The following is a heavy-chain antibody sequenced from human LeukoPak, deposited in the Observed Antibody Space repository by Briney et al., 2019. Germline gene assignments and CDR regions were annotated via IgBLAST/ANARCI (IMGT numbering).Heavy chain of an antibody. Sequence: GGSLRLSCAASGFTFSSYAMHWVRQAPGKGLEWVAVISYDGSNKYYADSVKGRFTISRDNSKNTLYLQMNSLRAEDTAIYFCASKPMAELDYWGQGTLVTVSS. CDR1: GFTFSSYA. CDR3: ASKPMAELDY. V-gene: IGHV3-30-3*01. D-gene: IGHD5-24*01. J-gene: IGHJ4*02. CDR2: ISYDGSNK.